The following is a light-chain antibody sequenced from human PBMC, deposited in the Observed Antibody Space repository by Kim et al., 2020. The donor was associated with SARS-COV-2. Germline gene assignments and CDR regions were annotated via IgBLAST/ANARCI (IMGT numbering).Light chain of an antibody. CDR2: LNSDGSH. CDR1: SGHSSYA. V-gene: IGLV4-69*01. CDR3: QTWGTGIFWV. J-gene: IGLJ3*02. Sequence: QPALTQSPSASASLGASVKLTCTLSSGHSSYAIAWHQQQPEKGPRYLMKLNSDGSHSKGDGIPDRFSGSSSGAERYLTISSLQSEDEADYYCQTWGTGIFWVFGGGTQLTVL.